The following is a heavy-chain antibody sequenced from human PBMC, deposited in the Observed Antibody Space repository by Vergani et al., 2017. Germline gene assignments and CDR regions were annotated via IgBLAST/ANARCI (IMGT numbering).Heavy chain of an antibody. D-gene: IGHD4-11*01. V-gene: IGHV4-34*01. CDR1: GGSFSGYY. Sequence: QVQLQQWGAGLLKPSETLSLTCAVYGGSFSGYYWSWIRQPPGKGLEWIGEINHSGSTYYNPSLKSRVTISVDTSKNQFSLKLSSVTAADTAVYYCARDSSVTTDVWGQGTTVTVSS. CDR2: INHSGST. J-gene: IGHJ6*02. CDR3: ARDSSVTTDV.